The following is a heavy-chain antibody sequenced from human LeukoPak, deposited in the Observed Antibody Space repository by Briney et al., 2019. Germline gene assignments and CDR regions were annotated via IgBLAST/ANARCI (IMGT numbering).Heavy chain of an antibody. CDR2: INHSGST. D-gene: IGHD6-13*01. V-gene: IGHV4-34*01. CDR1: GGSFSDYY. Sequence: SETLSLTCGVYGGSFSDYYWSWIRQPPGKGLEWIGEINHSGSTNYNPSLKSRVTTSVDTSKNQFSLKVNSVTAADTAVYYCARGPRQLGRTIYYYYYALDVWGQGTTVTVSS. J-gene: IGHJ6*02. CDR3: ARGPRQLGRTIYYYYYALDV.